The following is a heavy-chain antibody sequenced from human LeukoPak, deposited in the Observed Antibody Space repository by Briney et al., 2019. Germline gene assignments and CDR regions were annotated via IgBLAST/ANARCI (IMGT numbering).Heavy chain of an antibody. Sequence: PGRSLRLSCAASGFTFSSYAMHWVRQAPGRGLEWVSVIYSGGSTYYADSVKGRFTISRDNSKNTLYLQMNSLRAEDTAVYYCAKSAQDYYYYMDVWGKGTTVTVSS. CDR1: GFTFSSYA. J-gene: IGHJ6*03. V-gene: IGHV3-23*03. CDR2: IYSGGST. CDR3: AKSAQDYYYYMDV.